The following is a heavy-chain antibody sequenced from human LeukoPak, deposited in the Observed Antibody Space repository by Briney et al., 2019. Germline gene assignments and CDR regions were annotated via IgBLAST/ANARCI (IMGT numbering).Heavy chain of an antibody. J-gene: IGHJ4*02. CDR1: GYSFTSYW. V-gene: IGHV5-51*01. Sequence: GASLKISCKGSGYSFTSYWIGWLRHMREKLLEMMWIIYPGDSDTRYSPSFQGQVTISADKSISTAYLQWSSLKASDTAMYYCARLDCSSTSCYFGAGFYWGQGTLVSVSS. D-gene: IGHD2-2*01. CDR3: ARLDCSSTSCYFGAGFY. CDR2: IYPGDSDT.